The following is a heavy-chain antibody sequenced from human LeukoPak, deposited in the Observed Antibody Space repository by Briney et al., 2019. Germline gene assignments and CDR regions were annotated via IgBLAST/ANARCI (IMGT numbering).Heavy chain of an antibody. D-gene: IGHD3-22*01. CDR1: GFTFSRYS. CDR2: ISSSISTV. Sequence: GGSLRLSCAASGFTFSRYSMNWVRQAPGKGLEWISYISSSISTVFYADSVKGRFTISRDNAKNSLYLQMNSLRDEDTAVYYCVKGTYVSSGYIGGDWGQGTLVTVSS. J-gene: IGHJ4*02. CDR3: VKGTYVSSGYIGGD. V-gene: IGHV3-48*02.